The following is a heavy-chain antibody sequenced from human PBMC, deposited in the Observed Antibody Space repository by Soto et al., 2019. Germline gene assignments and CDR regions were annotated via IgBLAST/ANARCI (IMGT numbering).Heavy chain of an antibody. CDR2: INHSGST. D-gene: IGHD3-22*01. J-gene: IGHJ4*02. CDR3: ARGRLSPYYSYPAYFDY. V-gene: IGHV4-34*01. Sequence: SETLSLTCAVYGGSFSGYYWSWIRQPPGKGLEWIGEINHSGSTNYNPSLKSRVTISVDTSKNQFSLKLSSVTAADTAVYYCARGRLSPYYSYPAYFDYWGQGTLVTVSS. CDR1: GGSFSGYY.